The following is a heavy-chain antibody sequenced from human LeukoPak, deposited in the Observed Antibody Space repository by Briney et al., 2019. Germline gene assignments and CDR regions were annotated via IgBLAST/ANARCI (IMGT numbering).Heavy chain of an antibody. J-gene: IGHJ5*02. V-gene: IGHV1-8*03. CDR3: ARSPRGYDILALFDP. CDR2: MNPNSGNT. D-gene: IGHD3-9*01. CDR1: GYTFTSYD. Sequence: ASVKVSCKASGYTFTSYDINWVRQATGQGLEWMGWMNPNSGNTGYAQKFQGRVTITRNTSISTAYMELSSLRSEDTAVYYCARSPRGYDILALFDPWGQGTLVTVSS.